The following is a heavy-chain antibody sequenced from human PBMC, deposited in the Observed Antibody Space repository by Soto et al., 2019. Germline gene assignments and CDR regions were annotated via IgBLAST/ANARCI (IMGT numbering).Heavy chain of an antibody. V-gene: IGHV3-33*01. D-gene: IGHD6-13*01. CDR3: TRDAQQLANYGMDV. CDR1: GFSFSSHG. CDR2: LWAGGNFA. Sequence: QVQLVESGGNVVQPGRSLRLSCAASGFSFSSHGMHWVRQAPGKGLVLVAHLWAGGNFAYYAYPGKGRFTNSSDQSKNTLYLQMDSLGAEDTAVYYCTRDAQQLANYGMDVWGQGTTVTVSS. J-gene: IGHJ6*02.